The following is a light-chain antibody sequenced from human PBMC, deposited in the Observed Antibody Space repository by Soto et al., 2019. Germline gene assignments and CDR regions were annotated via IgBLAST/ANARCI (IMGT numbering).Light chain of an antibody. CDR2: DVT. V-gene: IGLV2-8*02. Sequence: QSALTQPPSASRSPGQSVTISCTGTSSDVGGYNFVSWYQQHPGKAPKLMIYDVTERPSGVPDRFSGSKSGNTASLTVSGLHGEDEAYYYCTSYAGSNIPVLFGGGTKVTVL. CDR3: TSYAGSNIPVL. CDR1: SSDVGGYNF. J-gene: IGLJ2*01.